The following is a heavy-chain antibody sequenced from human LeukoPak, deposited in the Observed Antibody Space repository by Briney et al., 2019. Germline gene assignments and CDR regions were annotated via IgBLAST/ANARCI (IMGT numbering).Heavy chain of an antibody. CDR3: ARDLGLRGVTNWFDP. J-gene: IGHJ5*02. CDR1: AYTFSTYL. Sequence: ASVKVSCKASAYTFSTYLLHWVRQAPGQGLEWMGIIDPSGGSTAYAQNFQGRVTMTRDTSTSTVYMELSSLRSADTAVYYCARDLGLRGVTNWFDPWGQGTLVTVSS. V-gene: IGHV1-46*01. D-gene: IGHD3-10*01. CDR2: IDPSGGST.